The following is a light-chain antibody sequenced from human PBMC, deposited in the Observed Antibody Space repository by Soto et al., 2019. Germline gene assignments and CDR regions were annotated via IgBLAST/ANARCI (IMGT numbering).Light chain of an antibody. CDR2: GNN. Sequence: QSVVTQPPSVSGAPGQRVTISCTGSSSNIGAGYDVHWYQQFPGRAPKLLMYGNNNRPSGVPDRFSGSKSGTSASLDITGLQADDEADYYCQSFGTRLNSVVFGGGTKLTVL. CDR3: QSFGTRLNSVV. CDR1: SSNIGAGYD. V-gene: IGLV1-40*01. J-gene: IGLJ2*01.